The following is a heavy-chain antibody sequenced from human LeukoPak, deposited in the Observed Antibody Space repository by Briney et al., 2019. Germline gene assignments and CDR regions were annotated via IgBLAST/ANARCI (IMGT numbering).Heavy chain of an antibody. V-gene: IGHV1-8*01. Sequence: ASVKVSCKASGYTFTSYDINWVRQATGQGLEWMGWMNPNSGNTGYAQKFQGRVTMTRNTSISTAYMELSSLRSEDTAVYYCAREFGKNYDFWSGYYNWFDPWGQGTLVTVSS. CDR2: MNPNSGNT. J-gene: IGHJ5*02. CDR3: AREFGKNYDFWSGYYNWFDP. D-gene: IGHD3-3*01. CDR1: GYTFTSYD.